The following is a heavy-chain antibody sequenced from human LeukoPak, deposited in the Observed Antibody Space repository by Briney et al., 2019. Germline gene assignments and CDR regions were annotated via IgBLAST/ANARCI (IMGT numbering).Heavy chain of an antibody. D-gene: IGHD6-6*01. Sequence: GASVKVSCTVSGYTLTELSMHWVRQAPGQGLEWMGIINPTGGSTTYAQKFQGRVTMTRDTSTSTVYMELSSLRSDDTAVYYCARTAARRFDYWGQGTLVTVSS. J-gene: IGHJ4*02. CDR1: GYTLTELS. CDR2: INPTGGST. CDR3: ARTAARRFDY. V-gene: IGHV1-46*01.